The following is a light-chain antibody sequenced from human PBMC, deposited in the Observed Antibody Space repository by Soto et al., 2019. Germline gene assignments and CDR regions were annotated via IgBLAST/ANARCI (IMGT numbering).Light chain of an antibody. CDR3: QQYGSSLFT. J-gene: IGKJ3*01. V-gene: IGKV3-20*01. CDR1: QSVSSSY. Sequence: EIVLTQSPGTLSLSPGERATLSCRASQSVSSSYLAWYQQKPGQAPRLLIYGASSRATGIPDRFSGSGSGTDFTLTISRLEPEDFAVYYCQQYGSSLFTVGPGTNVDIK. CDR2: GAS.